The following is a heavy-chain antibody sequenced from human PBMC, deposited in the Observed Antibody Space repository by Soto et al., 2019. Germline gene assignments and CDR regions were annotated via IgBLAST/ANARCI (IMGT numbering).Heavy chain of an antibody. Sequence: GASVKVSCKASGGTLSSYASSWVRQAPGQGLEWMGGIIPIFGTANYAQKFQGRVTITADESTSTAYMELSSLRSEDTAVYYCAREGSSDYYYYGMDVWGQGTTVTVSS. CDR2: IIPIFGTA. CDR3: AREGSSDYYYYGMDV. D-gene: IGHD2-15*01. CDR1: GGTLSSYA. V-gene: IGHV1-69*13. J-gene: IGHJ6*02.